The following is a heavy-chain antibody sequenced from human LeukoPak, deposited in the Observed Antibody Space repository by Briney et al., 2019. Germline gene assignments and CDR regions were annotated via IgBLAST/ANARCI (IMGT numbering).Heavy chain of an antibody. CDR2: ISGSGGGT. D-gene: IGHD3-9*01. CDR1: GFTFSSYA. Sequence: GGSLRLSCEASGFTFSSYAMSWVRQAPGKGLELVSTISGSGGGTYYADSVKGRFTISRDNSKNTLYLQMNSLRAEDTAVYYCAKGPGYSSYNWFDPWGQGTLVTVSS. CDR3: AKGPGYSSYNWFDP. J-gene: IGHJ5*02. V-gene: IGHV3-23*01.